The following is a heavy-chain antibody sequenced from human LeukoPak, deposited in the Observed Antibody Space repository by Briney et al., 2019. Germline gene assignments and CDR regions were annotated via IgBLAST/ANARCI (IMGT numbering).Heavy chain of an antibody. Sequence: ASVKVSCKASGYTFTSYGISWVRQAPGQGLEWMGWISAYNGNTNYAQKLQGRVTMTTDTSTSTAYMELRSLRSDDTAVYYCARDPYFGELSPYSYYYYMDVWGKGTTVTISS. CDR3: ARDPYFGELSPYSYYYYMDV. D-gene: IGHD3-10*01. CDR1: GYTFTSYG. V-gene: IGHV1-18*01. J-gene: IGHJ6*03. CDR2: ISAYNGNT.